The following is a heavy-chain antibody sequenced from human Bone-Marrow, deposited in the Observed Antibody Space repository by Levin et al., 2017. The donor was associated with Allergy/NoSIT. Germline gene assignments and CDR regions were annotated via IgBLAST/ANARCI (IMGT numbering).Heavy chain of an antibody. J-gene: IGHJ3*01. CDR1: GYSFDAYD. D-gene: IGHD3-9*01. CDR2: INPKSGGT. V-gene: IGHV1-2*02. Sequence: ASVKVSCKASGYSFDAYDMHWVRQAPGQGLEWLGWINPKSGGTNYAQKFRGRVTLTGDTSTNTAYMEVPRLRFDDTAVYFCARRLLNILTGSDSFDVWGQGTMVTVSS. CDR3: ARRLLNILTGSDSFDV.